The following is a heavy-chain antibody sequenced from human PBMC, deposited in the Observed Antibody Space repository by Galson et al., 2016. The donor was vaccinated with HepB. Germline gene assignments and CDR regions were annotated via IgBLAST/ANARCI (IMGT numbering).Heavy chain of an antibody. Sequence: SLRLSCAASGFTFSKYAMYWVRQAPGKGLEWVTVIWYDSSNRYYADSVTGRFTVSRDNSKNTLSLEMNSLRAEDTAVYYCARGNLGSGSQDNPNYFDSWGQGTLLTVSS. CDR1: GFTFSKYA. V-gene: IGHV3-33*07. CDR3: ARGNLGSGSQDNPNYFDS. CDR2: IWYDSSNR. J-gene: IGHJ4*02. D-gene: IGHD3-10*01.